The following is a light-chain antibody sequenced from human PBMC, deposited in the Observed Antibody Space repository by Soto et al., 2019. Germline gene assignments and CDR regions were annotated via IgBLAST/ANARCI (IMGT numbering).Light chain of an antibody. CDR3: QQYNKWPLT. J-gene: IGKJ1*01. Sequence: EIRLTRSPGTLSLSPGERATLSCRASQSVSIDLAWYQQTPGKAPRLLIYGASTRATGIPVRFSGSASGTEFTLTISSLQSEDFTVYYCQQYNKWPLTFGQGSKVDI. CDR1: QSVSID. CDR2: GAS. V-gene: IGKV3-15*01.